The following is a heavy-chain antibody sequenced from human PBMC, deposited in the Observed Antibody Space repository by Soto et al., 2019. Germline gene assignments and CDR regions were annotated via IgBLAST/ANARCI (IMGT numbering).Heavy chain of an antibody. CDR2: IDPSDSQT. CDR1: GYSFAGYW. Sequence: GESLKISCKGSGYSFAGYWITWVRQKPGKGLEWMGRIDPSDSQTYYSPSFRGHVTISVTKSITTVFLQWSSLRASDTAMYYCARQIYDSDTGPNFQYYFDSWGQGTPVTLSS. J-gene: IGHJ4*02. CDR3: ARQIYDSDTGPNFQYYFDS. D-gene: IGHD3-22*01. V-gene: IGHV5-10-1*01.